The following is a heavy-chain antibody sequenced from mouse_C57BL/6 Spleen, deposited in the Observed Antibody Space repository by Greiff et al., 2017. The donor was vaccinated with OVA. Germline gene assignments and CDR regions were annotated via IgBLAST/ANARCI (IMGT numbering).Heavy chain of an antibody. J-gene: IGHJ1*03. CDR2: IDPSDSYT. Sequence: QVQLQQPGAELVMPGASVKLSCKASGYTFTSYWMHWVKQRPGQGLEWIGEIDPSDSYTNYNQKFKGKSTLTVDKSSSTAYMQLSSLTSEDSAVDYCARTNWDGYFDVWGTGTTVTVSS. CDR3: ARTNWDGYFDV. V-gene: IGHV1-69*01. CDR1: GYTFTSYW. D-gene: IGHD4-1*01.